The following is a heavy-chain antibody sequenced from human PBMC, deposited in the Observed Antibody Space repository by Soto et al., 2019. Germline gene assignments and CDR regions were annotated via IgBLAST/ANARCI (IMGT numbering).Heavy chain of an antibody. J-gene: IGHJ4*02. Sequence: QVQLVQSGAEVKKPGASVKVSCKASGDTFIAHYIHWVRQAPGKGFEWIGWTNPNNGSTKYAQKFQGRVTMTRDTSLTTVYVELSSLRSDDTAVYFCARDVNPYYGPGSLHGYFDYWGQGTLVTVSS. CDR3: ARDVNPYYGPGSLHGYFDY. D-gene: IGHD3-10*01. CDR2: TNPNNGST. CDR1: GDTFIAHY. V-gene: IGHV1-2*02.